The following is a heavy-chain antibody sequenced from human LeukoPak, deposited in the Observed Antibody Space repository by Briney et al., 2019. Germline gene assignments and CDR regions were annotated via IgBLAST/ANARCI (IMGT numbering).Heavy chain of an antibody. CDR3: ARQTGSGLFILP. CDR1: GVSISSSNSY. J-gene: IGHJ4*02. V-gene: IGHV4-39*01. CDR2: IYYTGNT. D-gene: IGHD3/OR15-3a*01. Sequence: SETLSLTCTVSGVSISSSNSYWGWIRQPPGKGLEWIGSIYYTGNTYYNASLKSRVSVSIDTSKNQISLRLTSVTATDTAIYYCARQTGSGLFILPGGQGTLVTVSS.